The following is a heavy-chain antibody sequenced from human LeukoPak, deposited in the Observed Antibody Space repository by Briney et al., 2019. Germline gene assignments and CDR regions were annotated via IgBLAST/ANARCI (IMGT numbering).Heavy chain of an antibody. CDR1: GFTVSSDY. CDR2: VYSGGNT. Sequence: GGSLRLTCTASGFTVSSDYMSWVRQAPGKGLEWVSVVYSGGNTYYADSVKGRFTISRDNSKNTLYLQMNSLRAEDTAVYYCATRGRSSSGHGFSLDCWGQGTLVTVSS. V-gene: IGHV3-66*01. CDR3: ATRGRSSSGHGFSLDC. J-gene: IGHJ4*02. D-gene: IGHD6-6*01.